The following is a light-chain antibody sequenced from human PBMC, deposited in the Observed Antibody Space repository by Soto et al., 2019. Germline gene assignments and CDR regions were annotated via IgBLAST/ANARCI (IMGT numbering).Light chain of an antibody. CDR2: DTT. V-gene: IGLV7-46*01. CDR1: TGAVTNGHY. J-gene: IGLJ1*01. Sequence: QAVVTQEPSLTVSPGGTVTLTCGSSTGAVTNGHYPYWFQQKPGQAPRTLIYDTTNRRSWTPARFSGSLLGGKAALTLSGAQPEDEAEYYCLLSYNGPYVFXTGTKVTVL. CDR3: LLSYNGPYV.